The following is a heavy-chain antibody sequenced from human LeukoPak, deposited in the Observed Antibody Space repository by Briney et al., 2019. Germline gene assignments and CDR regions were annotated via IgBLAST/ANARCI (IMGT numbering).Heavy chain of an antibody. J-gene: IGHJ4*02. V-gene: IGHV4-34*01. CDR3: ARGLTSMPPGGY. CDR1: GGSFSDYY. CDR2: INHSGST. D-gene: IGHD2/OR15-2a*01. Sequence: SETLSLTCAVYGGSFSDYYWSWIRQPPGKGLEWIGEINHSGSTNYNPSLKSRVTILVDTSKNQFSLKLSSVTAADTAMYYCARGLTSMPPGGYWGQGTLVTVSS.